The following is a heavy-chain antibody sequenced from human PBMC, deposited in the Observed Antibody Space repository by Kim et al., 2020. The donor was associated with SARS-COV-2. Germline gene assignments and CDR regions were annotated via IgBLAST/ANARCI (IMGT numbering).Heavy chain of an antibody. CDR1: GYTFTSYA. V-gene: IGHV1-3*01. J-gene: IGHJ4*02. CDR3: ARPPGITGTTPRSDY. CDR2: INAGNGNT. Sequence: ASVKVSCKASGYTFTSYAMHWVRQAPGQRLEWMGWINAGNGNTKYSQKFQGRVTITRDTSASTAYMELSSLRSEDTAVYYCARPPGITGTTPRSDYWGQGTLVTVSS. D-gene: IGHD1-7*01.